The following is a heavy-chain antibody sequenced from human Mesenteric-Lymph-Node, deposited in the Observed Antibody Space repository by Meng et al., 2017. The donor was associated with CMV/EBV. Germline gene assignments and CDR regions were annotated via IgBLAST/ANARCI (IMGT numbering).Heavy chain of an antibody. CDR1: GFTFSNFG. D-gene: IGHD1-7*01. CDR3: ARLAGTNYYYYGMDV. Sequence: GGSLRLSCAGSGFTFSNFGMHWVRQGPGKGLEWVAVISEDGSKRYYADSVKGRFTISRDKSKNTVYLQMNSLRAEDTAVYYCARLAGTNYYYYGMDVWGQGTTVTVSS. J-gene: IGHJ6*02. CDR2: ISEDGSKR. V-gene: IGHV3-30*03.